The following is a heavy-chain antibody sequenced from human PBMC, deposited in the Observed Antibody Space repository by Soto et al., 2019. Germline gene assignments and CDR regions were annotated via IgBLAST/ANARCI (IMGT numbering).Heavy chain of an antibody. V-gene: IGHV1-18*01. CDR2: ISAYNGNT. J-gene: IGHJ4*02. D-gene: IGHD3-3*01. CDR1: GYTFTSYG. CDR3: ARTLNEWLLGLD. Sequence: ASVKVSCKASGYTFTSYGISWVLKAPGQGLEWMGWISAYNGNTNYAQKFQGRVTMTTDTSTSTAYMELRSLRSDDTAVYYCARTLNEWLLGLDWGQGTLVTVSS.